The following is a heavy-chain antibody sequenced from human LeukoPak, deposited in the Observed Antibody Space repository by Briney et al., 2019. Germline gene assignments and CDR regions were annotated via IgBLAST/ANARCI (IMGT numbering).Heavy chain of an antibody. CDR3: ARGIYEYYYDSSGSGGYAY. D-gene: IGHD3-22*01. CDR1: GYTFTSYD. V-gene: IGHV1-8*01. Sequence: ASVKVSCKASGYTFTSYDTNWVRQATGQGLEWMGWMNPNSGNTGYAQKFQGRVTMTRNTSISTAYMELSSLRSEDTAVYYCARGIYEYYYDSSGSGGYAYWGQGTLVTVSS. CDR2: MNPNSGNT. J-gene: IGHJ4*02.